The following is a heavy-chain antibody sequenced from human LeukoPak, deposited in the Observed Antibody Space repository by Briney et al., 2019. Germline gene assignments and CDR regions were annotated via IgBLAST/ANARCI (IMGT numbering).Heavy chain of an antibody. CDR1: GGTFSSYA. CDR3: ARDFYGSGSYYNWFDP. J-gene: IGHJ5*02. Sequence: ASVKVSCKASGGTFSSYAIGWVRQAPGQGLEWMGGIIPIFGTANYAQKFQGRVTITADESTSTAYMELSSLRSEDTAVYYCARDFYGSGSYYNWFDPWGQGTLVTVSS. CDR2: IIPIFGTA. D-gene: IGHD3-10*01. V-gene: IGHV1-69*01.